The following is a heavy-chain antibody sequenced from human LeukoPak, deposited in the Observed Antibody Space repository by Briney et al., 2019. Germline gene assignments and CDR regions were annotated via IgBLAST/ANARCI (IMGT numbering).Heavy chain of an antibody. CDR3: ARAVGYYDTLDY. CDR2: INPNSGGT. J-gene: IGHJ4*02. CDR1: GYTFTGCY. V-gene: IGHV1-2*02. Sequence: ASVKVSCKASGYTFTGCYMHWVRQAPGQGLEWMGWINPNSGGTNYAQKFQGRVTMTRDTSISTAYMELSRLRSDDTAVYYCARAVGYYDTLDYWGQGTLVTVSS. D-gene: IGHD3-22*01.